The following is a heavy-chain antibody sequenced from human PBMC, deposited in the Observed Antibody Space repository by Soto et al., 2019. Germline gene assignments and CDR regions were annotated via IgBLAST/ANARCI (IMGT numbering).Heavy chain of an antibody. Sequence: QVQLQESGQGLVKPSQTLSLACTVSGGSISSGGYYWSWIRQHPGKVLEWIGYIYYSGSTYYITSPKSRVTLSVVTSKNQFSLKLSSVTAADTAVYYCARGTSGNLDYWGQGTLVTVSS. CDR3: ARGTSGNLDY. CDR2: IYYSGST. J-gene: IGHJ4*02. V-gene: IGHV4-31*03. D-gene: IGHD3-10*01. CDR1: GGSISSGGYY.